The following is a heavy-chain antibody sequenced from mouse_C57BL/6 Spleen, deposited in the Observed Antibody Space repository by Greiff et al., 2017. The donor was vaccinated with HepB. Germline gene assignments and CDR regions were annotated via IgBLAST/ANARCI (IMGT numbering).Heavy chain of an antibody. V-gene: IGHV1-22*01. J-gene: IGHJ2*01. CDR1: GYTFTDYN. Sequence: VQLKESGPELVKPGASVKMSCKASGYTFTDYNMHWVKQSHGKSLEWIGYINPNNGGTSYNQKFKGKATLTVNKSSSTAYMELRSLTSEDSAVYYCAIIYYYGSSYYWGQGTTLTVSS. D-gene: IGHD1-1*01. CDR2: INPNNGGT. CDR3: AIIYYYGSSYY.